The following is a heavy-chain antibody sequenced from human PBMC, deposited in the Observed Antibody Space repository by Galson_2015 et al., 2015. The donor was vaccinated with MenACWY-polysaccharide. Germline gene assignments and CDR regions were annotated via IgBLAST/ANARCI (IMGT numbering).Heavy chain of an antibody. CDR3: AKDSTDFWSVAGRFDH. CDR1: GFTFTSYA. Sequence: SLRLSCAASGFTFTSYAMSWVRQAPGKGLEWVSAIRRSGTNTYYADSVKGRFTISRDNSKHTLYLQMNSLRAEDAAVYYCAKDSTDFWSVAGRFDHWGQGALVPVSS. D-gene: IGHD3-3*01. CDR2: IRRSGTNT. J-gene: IGHJ5*02. V-gene: IGHV3-23*01.